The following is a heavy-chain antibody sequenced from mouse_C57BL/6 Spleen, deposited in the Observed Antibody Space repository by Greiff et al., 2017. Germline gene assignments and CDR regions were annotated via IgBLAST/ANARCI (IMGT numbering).Heavy chain of an antibody. CDR1: GYTFTSYW. CDR2: INPSNGGT. D-gene: IGHD2-2*01. CDR3: GRVGYYGYFDV. J-gene: IGHJ1*03. Sequence: QVHVKQPGTELVKPGASVKLSCKASGYTFTSYWMHWVKQRPGQGLEWIGNINPSNGGTNYNEKFKSKATLTVDKSSSTAYMQLSSLTSEDSAVYYCGRVGYYGYFDVWGTGTTVTVSS. V-gene: IGHV1-53*01.